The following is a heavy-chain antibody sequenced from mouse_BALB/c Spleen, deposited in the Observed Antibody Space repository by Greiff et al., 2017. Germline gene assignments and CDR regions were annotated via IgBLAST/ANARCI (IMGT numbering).Heavy chain of an antibody. V-gene: IGHV4-1*02. CDR2: INPDSSTI. D-gene: IGHD2-14*01. CDR1: GFDFSRYW. J-gene: IGHJ1*01. CDR3: ARYYRYVRYFDV. Sequence: EVKLMESGGGLVQPGGSLKLSCAASGFDFSRYWMSWVRQAPGKGLEWIGEINPDSSTINYTPSLKDKFIISRDNAKNTLYLQMSKVRSEDTALYYCARYYRYVRYFDVWGAGTTVTVSS.